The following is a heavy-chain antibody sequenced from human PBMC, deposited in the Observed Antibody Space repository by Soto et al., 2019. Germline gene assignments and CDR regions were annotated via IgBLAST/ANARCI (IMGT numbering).Heavy chain of an antibody. D-gene: IGHD5-18*01. Sequence: QVQLLQSGAEGRKPGCSVQVSCKASGGTCYTYTFSWVRHSPGQGLECMGSITPIYPTTNYAEKFQGRLTVTADGSTNTDYMELNSLTSEDTAVYYCARIPRYSFPTSDDLDSWGQGTLVTVSS. CDR2: ITPIYPTT. V-gene: IGHV1-69*15. CDR1: GGTCYTYT. J-gene: IGHJ4*02. CDR3: ARIPRYSFPTSDDLDS.